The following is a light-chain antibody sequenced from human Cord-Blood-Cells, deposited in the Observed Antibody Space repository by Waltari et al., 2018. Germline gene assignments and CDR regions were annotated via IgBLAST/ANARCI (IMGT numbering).Light chain of an antibody. CDR3: SSYAGSNNLV. V-gene: IGLV2-8*01. CDR1: SSDVGGYNS. J-gene: IGLJ2*01. CDR2: EVS. Sequence: QSALTQPPSASGSPGQPVTISCTGTSSDVGGYNSVSWYQQHPGKAPKLMIYEVSKRPSGVPDRFSGSKSGNTASLTVSGLQAEDEADYYCSSYAGSNNLVFGGGTKLTVL.